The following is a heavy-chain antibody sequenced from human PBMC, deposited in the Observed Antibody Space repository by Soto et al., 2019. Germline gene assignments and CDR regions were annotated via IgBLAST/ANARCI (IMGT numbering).Heavy chain of an antibody. CDR3: ARHNYYYDSSGYSRYFDY. D-gene: IGHD3-22*01. V-gene: IGHV4-39*01. Sequence: SETLSLTCTVSGGSISSSSYYWGCIRQPPGKGLEWIGSIYYSGSTYYNPSLKSRVTISVDTSKNQFSLKLSSVTAADTAVYYCARHNYYYDSSGYSRYFDYWGQGTLVTVSS. CDR2: IYYSGST. J-gene: IGHJ4*02. CDR1: GGSISSSSYY.